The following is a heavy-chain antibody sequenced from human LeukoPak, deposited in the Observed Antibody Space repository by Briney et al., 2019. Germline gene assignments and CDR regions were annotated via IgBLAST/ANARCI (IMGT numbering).Heavy chain of an antibody. D-gene: IGHD3-22*01. CDR2: IYYSGSA. V-gene: IGHV4-59*11. J-gene: IGHJ4*02. CDR1: GGSISSHY. CDR3: ARNGDYYEKSGYYYLFDF. Sequence: SETLSLTCSVSGGSISSHYWSWMRQPPGKGLEYIGYIYYSGSANYNPSLKSRVTISVDPSKNQFSLKLSSVTAADTAVYYCARNGDYYEKSGYYYLFDFWGQGTLVTVSS.